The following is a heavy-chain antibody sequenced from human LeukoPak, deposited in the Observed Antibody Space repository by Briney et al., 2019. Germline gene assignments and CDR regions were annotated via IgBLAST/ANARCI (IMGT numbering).Heavy chain of an antibody. CDR1: GFTFSSYA. J-gene: IGHJ4*02. CDR2: ISGSGGST. Sequence: GGSLRLSCAASGFTFSSYAMSWVRQAPGKGLEWVSAISGSGGSTYYADSVKGRFTISRDNSKNTLYLQMNSLRAADTAVYYCAAGYSSGWWSYWGQGTLVTVSS. V-gene: IGHV3-23*01. D-gene: IGHD6-19*01. CDR3: AAGYSSGWWSY.